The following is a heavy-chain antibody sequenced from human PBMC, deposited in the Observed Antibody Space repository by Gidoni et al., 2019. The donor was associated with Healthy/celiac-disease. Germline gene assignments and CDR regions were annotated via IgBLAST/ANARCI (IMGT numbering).Heavy chain of an antibody. CDR2: INHSGST. Sequence: QVQLQQWGAGLLKPSETLSLTCAVYGGSFSGYYWSWIRQPPGKGLEWIGEINHSGSTNYNPSLKSRVTISVDTSKNQCSLKLSSVTAADTAVYYCARVRWLLGRPDYYYGMDVWGQGTTVTVSS. D-gene: IGHD2-21*02. CDR1: GGSFSGYY. V-gene: IGHV4-34*01. J-gene: IGHJ6*02. CDR3: ARVRWLLGRPDYYYGMDV.